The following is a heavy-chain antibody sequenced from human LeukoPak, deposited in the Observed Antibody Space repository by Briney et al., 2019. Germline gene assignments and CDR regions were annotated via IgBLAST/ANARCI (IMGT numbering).Heavy chain of an antibody. J-gene: IGHJ3*02. V-gene: IGHV1-2*02. CDR3: AREAVGLRFGAFDI. Sequence: ASVKVSCKASGYTFTGYYMHWVRQAPGQGLEWMGWIDPNSGGTNYAQKFQGRVTMTRDTSISTAYMELSRLRSEDTAVYYCAREAVGLRFGAFDIWGQGTMVTVSS. CDR1: GYTFTGYY. CDR2: IDPNSGGT. D-gene: IGHD5-12*01.